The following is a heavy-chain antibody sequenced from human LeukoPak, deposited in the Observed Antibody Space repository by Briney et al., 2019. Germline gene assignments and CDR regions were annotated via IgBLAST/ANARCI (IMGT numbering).Heavy chain of an antibody. D-gene: IGHD2-2*01. CDR2: INTDTGNP. J-gene: IGHJ5*02. V-gene: IGHV7-4-1*02. CDR1: GYTFTNYA. CDR3: ARTLFGDQYQLLHNWFDP. Sequence: ASVKVSCKASGYTFTNYAMNWVRQAPGQGLEWMGWINTDTGNPTYAQGFTRRLVFSLDTSASTAYLQISGLKAEDTVVYYCARTLFGDQYQLLHNWFDPWGQGTLVTVSS.